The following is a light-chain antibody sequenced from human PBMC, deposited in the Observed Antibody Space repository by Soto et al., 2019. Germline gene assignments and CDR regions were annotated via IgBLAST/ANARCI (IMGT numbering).Light chain of an antibody. CDR1: QSISSW. CDR3: QQYNSYSWT. J-gene: IGKJ1*01. Sequence: DIEITQSPSTLSASVGDRVTITCRASQSISSWLAWYQQKPGKAPKLLIYDASSLESGVPSRFRGSGSGTEFTLTISRLQPDDFATYYCQQYNSYSWTFGQGTKVDI. V-gene: IGKV1-5*01. CDR2: DAS.